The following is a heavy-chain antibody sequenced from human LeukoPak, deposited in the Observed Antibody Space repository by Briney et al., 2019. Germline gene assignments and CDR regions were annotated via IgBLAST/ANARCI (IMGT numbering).Heavy chain of an antibody. CDR3: ASRFLGRAAFDY. CDR1: GGSFSGYY. Sequence: SETLSLTCAVYGGSFSGYYWSWIRQPPGKGLEWIGEINHSGSTNHDPSLKSRVTISVDTSKNQFSLKLSSVTAADTAVYYCASRFLGRAAFDYWGQGTLVTVSS. J-gene: IGHJ4*02. CDR2: INHSGST. D-gene: IGHD2-15*01. V-gene: IGHV4-34*01.